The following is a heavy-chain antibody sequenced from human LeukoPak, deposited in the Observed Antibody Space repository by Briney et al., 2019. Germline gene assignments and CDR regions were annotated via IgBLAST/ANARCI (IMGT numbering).Heavy chain of an antibody. J-gene: IGHJ4*02. CDR2: INHSGGT. D-gene: IGHD3-10*01. V-gene: IGHV4-34*01. Sequence: SETLSLTCAVYGGSFSGYYWSWIRQAPGKGLEWIGEINHSGGTDYNPSLKSRVTISVDTSKNQFSLKLSSVTAADTAVYYCASHMVRGVIGYWGQGTLVTVSS. CDR3: ASHMVRGVIGY. CDR1: GGSFSGYY.